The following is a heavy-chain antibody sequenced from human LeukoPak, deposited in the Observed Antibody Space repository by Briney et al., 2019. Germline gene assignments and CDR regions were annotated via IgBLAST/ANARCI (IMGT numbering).Heavy chain of an antibody. V-gene: IGHV1-18*01. Sequence: ASVKVSCKASGYTFTSYGISWVRQAPGQGLEWMGWISAYNGNTNYAQKLQGRVTMTTDTSTSTAYMELRSLRSDDTAVYYCARVFPPLGNGDYAGGRSAPWYFDLWGRGTLVTVSS. CDR3: ARVFPPLGNGDYAGGRSAPWYFDL. CDR2: ISAYNGNT. CDR1: GYTFTSYG. D-gene: IGHD4-17*01. J-gene: IGHJ2*01.